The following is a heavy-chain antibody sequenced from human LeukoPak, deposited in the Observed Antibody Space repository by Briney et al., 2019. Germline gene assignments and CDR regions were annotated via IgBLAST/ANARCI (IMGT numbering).Heavy chain of an antibody. CDR3: AKIGFGELSFDY. CDR2: ISGSGGST. CDR1: GFTSSSYA. J-gene: IGHJ4*02. V-gene: IGHV3-23*01. D-gene: IGHD3-10*01. Sequence: GGSLRLSCAASGFTSSSYAMSWVRQAPGKGLEWVSAISGSGGSTYYADSVKGRFTISRDNSKNTLYLQMNSLRAEDTAVYYCAKIGFGELSFDYWGQGTLVTVSS.